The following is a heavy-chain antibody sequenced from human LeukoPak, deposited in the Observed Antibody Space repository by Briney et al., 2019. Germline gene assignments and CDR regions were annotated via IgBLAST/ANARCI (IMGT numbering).Heavy chain of an antibody. V-gene: IGHV3-30*02. CDR2: IRYDGSNK. CDR3: AKVGDSSGYYQNYFDY. J-gene: IGHJ4*02. D-gene: IGHD3-22*01. CDR1: GFTFSSYG. Sequence: GRSLRLSCAASGFTFSSYGMHWVRQAPGKGLEWVAFIRYDGSNKYYADSVKGRFTISRDNSKNTLYLQMNSLRAEDTAVYYCAKVGDSSGYYQNYFDYWGQGTLVTVSS.